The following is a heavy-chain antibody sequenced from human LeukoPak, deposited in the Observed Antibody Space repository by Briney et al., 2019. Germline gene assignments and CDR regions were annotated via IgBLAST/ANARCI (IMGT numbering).Heavy chain of an antibody. CDR3: ARLQGSACSGNNCYSGIDY. J-gene: IGHJ4*02. V-gene: IGHV5-51*01. Sequence: GESLKISCKGSGYSFTSYWIGWVRQMPGKGLEWMGIIYPGDSATRYSPSFQGQVTISADKSISTAYLQWSSLKASDTAMFYCARLQGSACSGNNCYSGIDYWGQGTLVTVSS. D-gene: IGHD2-15*01. CDR1: GYSFTSYW. CDR2: IYPGDSAT.